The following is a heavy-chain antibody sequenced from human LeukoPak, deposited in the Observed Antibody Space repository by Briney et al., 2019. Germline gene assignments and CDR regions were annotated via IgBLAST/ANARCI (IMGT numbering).Heavy chain of an antibody. D-gene: IGHD6-13*01. J-gene: IGHJ4*02. CDR2: IYYSGGT. CDR1: GGSISSYY. CDR3: ARASYNSSWYYFDY. Sequence: SETLSLTCTVSGGSISSYYWSWIRQPPGKGLEWIGYIYYSGGTNYNPSLKSRVTISVDTSKNQFSLKLSSVTAADTAVYYCARASYNSSWYYFDYWGQGTLVTVSS. V-gene: IGHV4-59*01.